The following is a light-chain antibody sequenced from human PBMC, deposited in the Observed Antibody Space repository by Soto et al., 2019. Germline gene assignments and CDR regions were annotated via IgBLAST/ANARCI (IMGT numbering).Light chain of an antibody. CDR2: AAS. V-gene: IGKV1-39*01. J-gene: IGKJ3*01. CDR3: QQSYNNLS. CDR1: QSIITS. Sequence: DIQMIQSPSSLSASVGNRVSITCRASQSIITSLKWYQQKPGKAPKLLIYAASSLQTEVPSRFSGSGSGTDFTLTISSLQPEDFANYYCQQSYNNLSFGPGTKVDIK.